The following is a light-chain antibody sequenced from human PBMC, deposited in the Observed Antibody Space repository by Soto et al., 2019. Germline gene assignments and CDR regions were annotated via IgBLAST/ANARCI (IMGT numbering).Light chain of an antibody. V-gene: IGLV2-14*03. J-gene: IGLJ1*01. Sequence: QSALTQSASVSGSPGQSIAISCTGTSSDVGAFNYVSWYQQHPVKAPKLLLYDVSNRPSVVSSRFSGSKSGNTASLTISGLQAEDEADYYCSSYTTSSTYVFGSGTKLTVL. CDR3: SSYTTSSTYV. CDR2: DVS. CDR1: SSDVGAFNY.